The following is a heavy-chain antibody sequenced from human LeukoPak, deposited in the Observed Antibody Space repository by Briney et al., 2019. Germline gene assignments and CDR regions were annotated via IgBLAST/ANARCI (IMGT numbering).Heavy chain of an antibody. CDR3: ARHYYDRSDGYSFDY. CDR1: GGSISGYY. CDR2: IYYSGST. Sequence: SETLSLTCTVSGGSISGYYWSWIRQPPGKGLEWIGYIYYSGSTNYNPSLKSRVTISEDTSVNQLSLKLSSVTAADTAVYYCARHYYDRSDGYSFDYWGQGTLDRVS. J-gene: IGHJ4*02. D-gene: IGHD3-22*01. V-gene: IGHV4-59*08.